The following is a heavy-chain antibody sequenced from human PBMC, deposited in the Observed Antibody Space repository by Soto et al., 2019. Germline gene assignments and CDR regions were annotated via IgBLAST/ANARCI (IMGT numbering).Heavy chain of an antibody. D-gene: IGHD2-2*01. CDR3: VRGGFLSLDHVIIAPATLGFDP. CDR1: GYTFTTYD. CDR2: MNPNRTKT. Sequence: QVQLMQSGAEVKKPGASVKVSCKASGYTFTTYDINWVRQAPGQGLEWMGWMNPNRTKTGYSEKFQGRVTMTRDTSISTAYMELSSLRYADTAVYYCVRGGFLSLDHVIIAPATLGFDPWGQGTLVTVSS. V-gene: IGHV1-8*01. J-gene: IGHJ5*02.